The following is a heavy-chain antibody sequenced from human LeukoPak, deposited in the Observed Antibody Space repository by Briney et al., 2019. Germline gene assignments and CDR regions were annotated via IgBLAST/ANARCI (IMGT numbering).Heavy chain of an antibody. CDR1: GFTFSSYA. CDR3: TTTFYYDSSGYHDY. V-gene: IGHV3-15*01. J-gene: IGHJ4*02. D-gene: IGHD3-22*01. CDR2: IKNKADGGTA. Sequence: PGGSLRLSCAASGFTFSSYAMSWVRQAPGKGLEWVGRIKNKADGGTADYAAPVKGRFTISRDDSKNTLYLQMNRLQTEDTAMYYCTTTFYYDSSGYHDYWGQGTLVTVSS.